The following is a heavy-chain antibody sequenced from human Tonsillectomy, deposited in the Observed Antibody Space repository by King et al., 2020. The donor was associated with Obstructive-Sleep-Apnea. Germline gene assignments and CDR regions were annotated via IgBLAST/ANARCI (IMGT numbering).Heavy chain of an antibody. D-gene: IGHD4-17*01. Sequence: QLQESGPGLVKPSETLSLTCTVSGGSISSSSYYWGWIRQPPGKGLEWIGSIYYSGSTYYNPSLKSRVTISVDTSKNQFSLKLSSVTAADTAVYYCAGPYGDFNWFDPWGQGTLVTVSS. V-gene: IGHV4-39*07. CDR2: IYYSGST. CDR1: GGSISSSSYY. J-gene: IGHJ5*02. CDR3: AGPYGDFNWFDP.